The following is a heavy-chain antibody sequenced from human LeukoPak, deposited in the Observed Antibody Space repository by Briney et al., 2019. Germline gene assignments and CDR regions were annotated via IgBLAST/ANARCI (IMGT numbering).Heavy chain of an antibody. CDR2: IKGDGSGK. D-gene: IGHD3-16*02. J-gene: IGHJ6*02. CDR3: ARLPLSSYGMDV. V-gene: IGHV3-7*04. Sequence: GGSLRLSCAASGFTFSRYWMSWVRQAPGKGLEWVANIKGDGSGKYYVDSVKGRFTISRDNAKNSLYLQMSSLRAEDTAVYYCARLPLSSYGMDVWGQGTTVTVSS. CDR1: GFTFSRYW.